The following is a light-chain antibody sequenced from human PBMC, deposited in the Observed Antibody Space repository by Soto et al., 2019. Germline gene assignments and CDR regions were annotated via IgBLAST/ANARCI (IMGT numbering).Light chain of an antibody. CDR3: QQRSNWPRT. Sequence: EIVLTQSPATLSLSPGERATLSCGASQSVSNNYLAWCQQKPGQAPRLLIYAASTRATGIPARFSGSGSGTDFTLTISSLEPEDFAVYYCQQRSNWPRTFGQGTKVDIK. CDR2: AAS. CDR1: QSVSNNY. V-gene: IGKV3-11*01. J-gene: IGKJ1*01.